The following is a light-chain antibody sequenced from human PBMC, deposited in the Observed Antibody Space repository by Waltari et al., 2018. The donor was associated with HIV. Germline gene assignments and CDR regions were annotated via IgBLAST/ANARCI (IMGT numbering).Light chain of an antibody. V-gene: IGKV3-20*01. CDR1: NIGSKN. CDR2: GAS. Sequence: VMTQPPSVSVAPGQTARITCGENNIGSKNVHWYQQKPGQAPRLLIFGASNRAAGIPDRFSGSGSGTDFTLTISRLEPEDFAMYYCQQYGGSPLVTFGGGTKVEIK. CDR3: QQYGGSPLVT. J-gene: IGKJ4*01.